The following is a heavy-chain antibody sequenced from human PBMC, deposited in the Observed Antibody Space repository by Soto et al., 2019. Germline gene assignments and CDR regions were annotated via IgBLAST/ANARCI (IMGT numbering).Heavy chain of an antibody. CDR2: IDPSDSQT. Sequence: GESLKISCKGSGYSFAGYWITWVRQKPGKGLEWMGRIDPSDSQTYYSPSFRGHVTISATKSITTVFLQWSSLRASDTAMYYCARQIYDSDTGPNVQCAFDSWGQGTPVTVTS. CDR3: ARQIYDSDTGPNVQCAFDS. CDR1: GYSFAGYW. D-gene: IGHD3-22*01. V-gene: IGHV5-10-1*01. J-gene: IGHJ4*02.